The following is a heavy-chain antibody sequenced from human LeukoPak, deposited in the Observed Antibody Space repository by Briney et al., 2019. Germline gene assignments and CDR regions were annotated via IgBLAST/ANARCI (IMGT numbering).Heavy chain of an antibody. CDR2: IRYDGSNK. J-gene: IGHJ3*02. CDR1: GFTFSSYG. V-gene: IGHV3-30*02. Sequence: GGSLRLSCAASGFTFSSYGMHWVRQAPGKGLEWVAFIRYDGSNKYYADSVKGRFTISRDNSKNTLYLQMNSLRAEDTAVYYCAKDDRDIVLMVYAIEGDAFDIWGRGTMVTVSS. D-gene: IGHD2-8*01. CDR3: AKDDRDIVLMVYAIEGDAFDI.